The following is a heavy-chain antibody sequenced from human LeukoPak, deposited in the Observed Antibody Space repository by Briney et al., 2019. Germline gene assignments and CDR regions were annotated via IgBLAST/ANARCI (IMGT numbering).Heavy chain of an antibody. J-gene: IGHJ5*02. CDR3: ANDLGTGTTGGTRFDP. Sequence: GGSLRLSCAASGFTFSNYGMHWARQAPGQGLEWVSFIRYDGSNEYYADSVKGRFTISRDNSKNTLYLQMSSLRGDDSAVYFCANDLGTGTTGGTRFDPWGQGTLVTVSS. CDR1: GFTFSNYG. V-gene: IGHV3-30*02. CDR2: IRYDGSNE. D-gene: IGHD1-1*01.